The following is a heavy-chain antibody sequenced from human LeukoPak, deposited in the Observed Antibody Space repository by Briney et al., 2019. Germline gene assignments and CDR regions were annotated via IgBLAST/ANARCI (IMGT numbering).Heavy chain of an antibody. CDR3: AKDQILSGDDYGDSGLDY. Sequence: PSGGSLRLSCAASGFTFSSYAMNWVRQAPGKGLEWVSGISGGGSSTYYADSVKGRFTISRDNSKNTMYVQMNSLRAEDTAVYYCAKDQILSGDDYGDSGLDYWGQGTLVTVSS. CDR1: GFTFSSYA. CDR2: ISGGGSST. V-gene: IGHV3-23*01. D-gene: IGHD4-17*01. J-gene: IGHJ4*02.